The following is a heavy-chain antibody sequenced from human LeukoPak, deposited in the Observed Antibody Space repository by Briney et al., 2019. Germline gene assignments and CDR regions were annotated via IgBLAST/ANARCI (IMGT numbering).Heavy chain of an antibody. CDR3: ATASQLGSYNWFDP. V-gene: IGHV4-34*01. J-gene: IGHJ5*02. D-gene: IGHD1-1*01. CDR1: GASLTDYY. Sequence: SETLSLICAVYGASLTDYYWSWIRQPPGKGLEWIGEIDHIGVTKYNPSLKGRVTISRDTSKNQFSLDLTSVTAADTAVYYCATASQLGSYNWFDPWGQGTLVTVSS. CDR2: IDHIGVT.